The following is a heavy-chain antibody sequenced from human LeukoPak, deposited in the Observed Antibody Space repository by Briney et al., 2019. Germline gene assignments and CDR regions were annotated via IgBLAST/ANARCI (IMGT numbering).Heavy chain of an antibody. CDR2: ITATSRHI. CDR1: GVTFSGYS. J-gene: IGHJ4*02. CDR3: ARDFDIVATIPDY. V-gene: IGHV3-21*04. Sequence: GGSLRLSCAAPGVTFSGYSVNWVRQAPGKGLEWDSAITATSRHIYYADSVKGRFTISRDNAKNSLYLQMNSLRAEDTAVYYCARDFDIVATIPDYWGQGTLVTVSS. D-gene: IGHD5-12*01.